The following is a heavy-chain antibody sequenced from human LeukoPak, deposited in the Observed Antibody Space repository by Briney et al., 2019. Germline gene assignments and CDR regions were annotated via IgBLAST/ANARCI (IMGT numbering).Heavy chain of an antibody. J-gene: IGHJ4*02. CDR3: ASKAPEFHFDY. CDR2: ISYDGSNK. V-gene: IGHV3-30*04. Sequence: GGSLRLSCAASGFTFSSYAMHWARQAPGKGLEWVAVISYDGSNKYYADSVKGRFTISRDNSKNTLFLQMNSLRSDDTAVYYCASKAPEFHFDYWGQGTLVTVSS. D-gene: IGHD3-10*01. CDR1: GFTFSSYA.